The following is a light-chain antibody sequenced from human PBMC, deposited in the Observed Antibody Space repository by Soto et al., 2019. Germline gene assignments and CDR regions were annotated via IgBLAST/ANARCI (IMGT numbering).Light chain of an antibody. CDR3: QQYNSYSQT. CDR2: DAS. CDR1: QSISRG. J-gene: IGKJ1*01. Sequence: DIQMTQSPSTLSASVGDRFTITCRASQSISRGLAWYQQKPGKAPNLLIYDASSLESGVPSRFSGSGSGTEFTLTISSLQPDDFATYYCQQYNSYSQTFGQGTKVDIK. V-gene: IGKV1-5*01.